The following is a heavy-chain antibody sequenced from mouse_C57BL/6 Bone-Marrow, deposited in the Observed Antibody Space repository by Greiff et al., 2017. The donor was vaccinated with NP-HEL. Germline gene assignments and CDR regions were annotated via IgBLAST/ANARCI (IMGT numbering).Heavy chain of an antibody. Sequence: VQLQQSGPELVKPGASVKISCKASGYAFSSSWMNWVKQRPGQGLEWIGRIYPGGGDTNYNGKFKGKATLTADKSSSTAYMQLSSLTSEDSAVYFCARQDYSNQYYFDYWGQGTTLTVSS. CDR2: IYPGGGDT. CDR3: ARQDYSNQYYFDY. D-gene: IGHD2-5*01. J-gene: IGHJ2*01. CDR1: GYAFSSSW. V-gene: IGHV1-82*01.